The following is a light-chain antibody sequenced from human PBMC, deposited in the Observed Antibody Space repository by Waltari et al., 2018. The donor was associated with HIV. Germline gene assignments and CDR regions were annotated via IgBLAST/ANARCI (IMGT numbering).Light chain of an antibody. J-gene: IGLJ3*02. Sequence: NFMLTQPQSVSDSPGKTVTISCTRSSGNIARDYVHWYQHRPGSAPSLVIYEDNQRPSVVPGLFSCSIDTSSHAASLTISGLEPEDEAFYYCQSCYNTYRVFGGGTKLTVL. V-gene: IGLV6-57*03. CDR3: QSCYNTYRV. CDR1: SGNIARDY. CDR2: EDN.